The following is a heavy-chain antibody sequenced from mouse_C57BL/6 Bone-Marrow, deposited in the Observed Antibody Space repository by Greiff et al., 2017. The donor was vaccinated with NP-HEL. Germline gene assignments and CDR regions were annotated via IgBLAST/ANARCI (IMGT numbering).Heavy chain of an antibody. CDR1: GYTFTSYW. CDR2: IDPSDSYT. CDR3: ARKGGIHDYGGY. Sequence: QVHVKQPGAELVKPGASVKLSCKASGYTFTSYWMQWVKQRPGQGLEWIGEIDPSDSYTNYNQKFKGKATLTVDTSSSTAYMQLSSLTSEDSAVYYCARKGGIHDYGGYWGQGTTLTVSS. J-gene: IGHJ2*01. D-gene: IGHD1-2*01. V-gene: IGHV1-50*01.